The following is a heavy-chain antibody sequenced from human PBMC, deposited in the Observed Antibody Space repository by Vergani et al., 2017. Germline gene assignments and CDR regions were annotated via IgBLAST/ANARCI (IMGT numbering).Heavy chain of an antibody. CDR1: GYSFTSYW. CDR3: ARMVGYDSSGYPYYFDY. CDR2: IYPGDSDT. J-gene: IGHJ4*02. D-gene: IGHD3-22*01. V-gene: IGHV5-51*01. Sequence: EVQLVQSGAEVKKPGESLKISCKGSGYSFTSYWIGWVRQMPGKGLEWMGIIYPGDSDTRYSRSFQGQVTISADKSISTAYLQWSSLKASDTAMYYCARMVGYDSSGYPYYFDYWGQGTLVTVSS.